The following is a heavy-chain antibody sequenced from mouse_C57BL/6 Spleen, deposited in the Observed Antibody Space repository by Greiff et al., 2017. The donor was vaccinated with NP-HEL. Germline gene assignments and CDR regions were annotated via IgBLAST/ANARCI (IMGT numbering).Heavy chain of an antibody. J-gene: IGHJ1*03. D-gene: IGHD1-1*01. CDR1: GYTFTSYW. Sequence: EVMLVESGTVLARPGASVKMSCKTSGYTFTSYWMHWVKQRPGQGLEWIGAIYPGNSDTSYNQKFKGKAKLTAVTSASTAYMELSSLTNEDSAVYYCTRPETTVVAWYFDVWGTGTTVTVSS. V-gene: IGHV1-5*01. CDR3: TRPETTVVAWYFDV. CDR2: IYPGNSDT.